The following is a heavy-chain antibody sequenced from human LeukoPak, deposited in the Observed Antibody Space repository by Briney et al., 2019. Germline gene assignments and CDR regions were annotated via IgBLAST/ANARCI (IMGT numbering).Heavy chain of an antibody. CDR1: GFTFSTFA. CDR2: ISYDGSNK. V-gene: IGHV3-30*18. J-gene: IGHJ6*03. CDR3: AKDYYDSSGSPIYYYYYYYMDV. Sequence: GGSLRLSCAASGFTFSTFAMIWVRQAPGKGLEWVAVISYDGSNKYYADSVKGRFTISRDNSKNTLYLQMNSLRAEDTAVYYCAKDYYDSSGSPIYYYYYYYMDVWGKGTTVTVSS. D-gene: IGHD3-22*01.